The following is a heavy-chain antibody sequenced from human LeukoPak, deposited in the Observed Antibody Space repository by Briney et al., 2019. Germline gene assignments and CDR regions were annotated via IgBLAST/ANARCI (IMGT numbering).Heavy chain of an antibody. CDR2: INSDGSST. CDR3: ATGQGHGMDV. Sequence: GGSLRLSCAASGFTFSSYWMHWVRQAPGKGLVWVSRINSDGSSTSYADSVKGRFTISRDNAKNTLYLQMNTLRVEDTAVYYCATGQGHGMDVWGQGITVTVSS. D-gene: IGHD1-14*01. V-gene: IGHV3-74*01. J-gene: IGHJ6*02. CDR1: GFTFSSYW.